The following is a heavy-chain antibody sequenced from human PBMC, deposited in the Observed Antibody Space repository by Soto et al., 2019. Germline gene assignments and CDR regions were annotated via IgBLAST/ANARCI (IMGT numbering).Heavy chain of an antibody. V-gene: IGHV1-3*01. CDR2: INAGYGNT. J-gene: IGHJ4*02. CDR3: AIMYSSSSADY. Sequence: ASVKVSCKASGYTFSSYAMHWVRQAPGQRLEWMGWINAGYGNTKSSQKFQDIVTISRDTSASTAYMELSSLRSEDTAVYYCAIMYSSSSADYWGQGTLVTVSS. D-gene: IGHD6-13*01. CDR1: GYTFSSYA.